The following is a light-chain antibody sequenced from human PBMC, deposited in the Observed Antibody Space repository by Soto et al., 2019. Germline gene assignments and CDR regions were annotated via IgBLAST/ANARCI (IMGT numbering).Light chain of an antibody. CDR1: QTVRNNY. J-gene: IGKJ5*01. CDR3: QQYGSSLFT. Sequence: EYGLTQSPGTLSLYTGERATLSCRASQTVRNNYLAWYQQKPGQAPRLLIYDASSRATGIPDRFSGGGSGTDFTLTISRLEPEDFAVYYCQQYGSSLFTFGPGRRLAIK. CDR2: DAS. V-gene: IGKV3-20*01.